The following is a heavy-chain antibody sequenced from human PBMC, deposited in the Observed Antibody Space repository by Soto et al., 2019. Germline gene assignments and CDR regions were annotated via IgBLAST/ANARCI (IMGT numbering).Heavy chain of an antibody. CDR3: AREDYADGGYYFDY. D-gene: IGHD4-17*01. CDR2: ISYDGSNK. CDR1: GFTFSSYA. Sequence: QVQLVESGGGVVQPGRSLRLSCAASGFTFSSYAMHWVRQAPGKGLVWVAVISYDGSNKYYADSVKGRFTISRDNSKNTLYLQMNSLRAEDTAVYYCAREDYADGGYYFDYWGQGTLVTVSS. V-gene: IGHV3-30-3*01. J-gene: IGHJ4*02.